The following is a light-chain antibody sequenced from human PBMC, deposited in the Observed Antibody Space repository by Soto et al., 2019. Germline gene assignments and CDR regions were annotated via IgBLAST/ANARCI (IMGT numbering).Light chain of an antibody. Sequence: DIPMTQSPSTLSASVGDSVTITCRASQSINNWLAWYQQKPGKGPTLLIYRASRLERGVPSRFRGSGSGTELAITISSLQPADFATYYCQQYETYSWTFGQGTKVDIK. V-gene: IGKV1-5*03. CDR2: RAS. J-gene: IGKJ1*01. CDR3: QQYETYSWT. CDR1: QSINNW.